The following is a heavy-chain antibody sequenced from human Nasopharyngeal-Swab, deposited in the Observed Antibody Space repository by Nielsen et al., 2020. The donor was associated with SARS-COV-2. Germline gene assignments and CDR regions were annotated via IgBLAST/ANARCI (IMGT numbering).Heavy chain of an antibody. Sequence: GGSLRLSCAASGFTFSDYYMSWIRQAPGKGLEWVSYISSSGSTIYYADSVKGRFTISRDNAKNSLYLQMNSLRAEDTAVYYCARGKGRCSSTSCYVDYWGQGTLVTVSS. CDR3: ARGKGRCSSTSCYVDY. V-gene: IGHV3-11*01. CDR2: ISSSGSTI. CDR1: GFTFSDYY. D-gene: IGHD2-2*01. J-gene: IGHJ4*02.